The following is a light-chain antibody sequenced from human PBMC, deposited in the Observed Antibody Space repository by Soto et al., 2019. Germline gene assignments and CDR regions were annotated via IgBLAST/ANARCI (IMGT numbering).Light chain of an antibody. CDR1: RSLLQTNGKTY. J-gene: IGKJ1*01. Sequence: DIVMTQTPLSLSVTPGQPASISCNSRRSLLQTNGKTYLYWYLQKPVQPPQLLIYEASNRFSGAPESFSGGGSGTDFTLNISQVEANYVRIYYFLQSLHFPLTFRQGTQVEIK. CDR3: LQSLHFPLT. CDR2: EAS. V-gene: IGKV2D-29*01.